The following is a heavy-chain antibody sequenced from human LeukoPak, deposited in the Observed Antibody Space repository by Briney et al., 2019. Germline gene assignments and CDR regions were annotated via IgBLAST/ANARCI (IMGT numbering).Heavy chain of an antibody. CDR3: ARQPALTHPHFDY. Sequence: SETLSLTCIVSGGSISTSAYYWGWIRQPPGEGLQWIGSIYYSGNTYYNSSLKSRVTISVDTSTSQFSLRLSSVTAADTAVYYCARQPALTHPHFDYWGQGTLVTVSS. J-gene: IGHJ4*02. CDR2: IYYSGNT. V-gene: IGHV4-39*01. CDR1: GGSISTSAYY.